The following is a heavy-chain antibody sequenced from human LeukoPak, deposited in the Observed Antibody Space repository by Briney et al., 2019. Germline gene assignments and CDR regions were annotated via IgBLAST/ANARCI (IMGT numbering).Heavy chain of an antibody. Sequence: GGSLRLSCAASGFTFSSYSMNWVRQAPGKGLEWVSYISSSSSTTYYADSVKGRFTISRDNAKNSLYLQMNSLRAEDTAVYYCASPLRLGELSLYYWGQGTLVTVSS. CDR2: ISSSSSTT. D-gene: IGHD3-16*02. CDR1: GFTFSSYS. J-gene: IGHJ4*02. CDR3: ASPLRLGELSLYY. V-gene: IGHV3-48*01.